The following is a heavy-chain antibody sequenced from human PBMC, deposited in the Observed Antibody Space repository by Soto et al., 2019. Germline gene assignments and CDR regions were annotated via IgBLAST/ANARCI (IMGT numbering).Heavy chain of an antibody. Sequence: GSLRLSFSASGFTFSEYSMHWVRQAPGKGLQYVSTISSDGDITYYADSVKGRFTISRDNSKNTLYLQMNSLRPEDTAVYYCVKVSTFYDILTGYYSTNFFDPWGQGTLVTVSS. CDR2: ISSDGDIT. V-gene: IGHV3-64D*06. J-gene: IGHJ5*02. D-gene: IGHD3-9*01. CDR3: VKVSTFYDILTGYYSTNFFDP. CDR1: GFTFSEYS.